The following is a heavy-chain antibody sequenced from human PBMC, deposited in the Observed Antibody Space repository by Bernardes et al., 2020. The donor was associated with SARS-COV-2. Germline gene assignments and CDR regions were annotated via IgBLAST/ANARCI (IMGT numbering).Heavy chain of an antibody. CDR1: GFTFSSYA. CDR2: ISGSGAGT. V-gene: IGHV3-23*01. Sequence: GSLRLSCAASGFTFSSYAMSWVRQAPGKGLEWVSLISGSGAGTSYADSVKGRFTISRDNSKNTLYLQMNTLSAEDTAVYYCAKDPRTKAVAVAGTTYFDYWGLGTLVTVSS. CDR3: AKDPRTKAVAVAGTTYFDY. J-gene: IGHJ4*02. D-gene: IGHD6-13*01.